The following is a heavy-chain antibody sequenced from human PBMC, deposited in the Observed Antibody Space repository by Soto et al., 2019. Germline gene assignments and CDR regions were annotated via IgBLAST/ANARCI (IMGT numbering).Heavy chain of an antibody. J-gene: IGHJ5*02. CDR1: GGSISSYY. CDR2: IYYSGST. V-gene: IGHV4-59*08. Sequence: SETLSLTCTVSGGSISSYYWSWIRQPPGKGLEWIGYIYYSGSTSYNPSLKSRVTISVDTSKNQFSLRLSSVTAADTAVYYCARLIVVLAMIYWFDPWGQGTLVTVS. D-gene: IGHD3-22*01. CDR3: ARLIVVLAMIYWFDP.